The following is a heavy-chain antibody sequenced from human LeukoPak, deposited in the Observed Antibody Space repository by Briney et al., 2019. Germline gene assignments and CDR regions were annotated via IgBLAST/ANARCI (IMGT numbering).Heavy chain of an antibody. CDR3: ARLRGSYNVDY. CDR1: GFTFSTYN. D-gene: IGHD1-26*01. Sequence: GGSLRLSCVASGFTFSTYNMNWVRQAPGKGLEWVSYISSSSSTIYYADSVKGRFTISRDNAKNSLYLQMNSLRAEDTAVYYCARLRGSYNVDYWGQGTLVTVSS. V-gene: IGHV3-48*04. CDR2: ISSSSSTI. J-gene: IGHJ4*02.